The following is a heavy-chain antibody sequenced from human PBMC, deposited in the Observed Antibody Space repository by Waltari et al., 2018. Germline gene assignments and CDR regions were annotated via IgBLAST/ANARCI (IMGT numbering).Heavy chain of an antibody. CDR2: INPNSGGT. CDR3: ARAVGVRYPSPYCY. V-gene: IGHV1-2*06. D-gene: IGHD2-2*01. J-gene: IGHJ4*02. Sequence: QVQLVQSGAEVKTPGASVKVSCKASGYTFTGYYMHWLRQAPVQGLEWMGRINPNSGGTNYAQKFQGRVTMTRDTSISTAYMELSRLRSDDTAVYYCARAVGVRYPSPYCYWGQGTLVTVSS. CDR1: GYTFTGYY.